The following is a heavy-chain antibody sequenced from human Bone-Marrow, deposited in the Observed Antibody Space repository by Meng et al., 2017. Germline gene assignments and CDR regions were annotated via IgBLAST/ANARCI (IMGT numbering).Heavy chain of an antibody. D-gene: IGHD6-19*01. CDR3: ARAAVADLNWYFDL. CDR1: GGTFSSYA. Sequence: QVLRVQWGAEVQKSWSSVRVSCKASGGTFSSYAISWVRQAPGQGLEWMGGIIPIFGTANYAQKFQGRVTITTDESTSTAYMELSSLRSEDTAVYYCARAAVADLNWYFDLWGRGTLVTVSS. J-gene: IGHJ2*01. CDR2: IIPIFGTA. V-gene: IGHV1-69*01.